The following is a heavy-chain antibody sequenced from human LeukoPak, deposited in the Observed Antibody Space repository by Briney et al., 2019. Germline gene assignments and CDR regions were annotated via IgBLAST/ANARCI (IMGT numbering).Heavy chain of an antibody. Sequence: PGGSLRLSCAASGFTFSSYGMHWVRQAPGKGLEWVAVISYDGSNKYYAGSVKGRFTISRDNSKNTLYLQMNSLRAEDTAVYYCAKDPVGGVIVYYFDYWGQGTLVTVSS. V-gene: IGHV3-30*18. CDR2: ISYDGSNK. CDR3: AKDPVGGVIVYYFDY. D-gene: IGHD3-16*02. J-gene: IGHJ4*02. CDR1: GFTFSSYG.